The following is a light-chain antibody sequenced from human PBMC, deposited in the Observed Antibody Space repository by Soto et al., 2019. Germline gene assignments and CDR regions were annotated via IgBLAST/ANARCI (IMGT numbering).Light chain of an antibody. CDR1: SSDVGGYNY. CDR3: SSYTTSSTLLYV. V-gene: IGLV2-14*01. J-gene: IGLJ1*01. Sequence: QSALTQPASVSGSPGQSITISCTGTSSDVGGYNYVSWYQQHPGKAPKLMIYAVSNRPSGVSTRFSGSKSGNTASLTISGLQAKDEADSHCSSYTTSSTLLYVFGTGTKLTVL. CDR2: AVS.